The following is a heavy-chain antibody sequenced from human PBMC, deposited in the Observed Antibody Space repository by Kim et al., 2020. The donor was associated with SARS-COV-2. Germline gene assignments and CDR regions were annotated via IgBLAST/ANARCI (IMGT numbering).Heavy chain of an antibody. V-gene: IGHV3-7*03. J-gene: IGHJ4*02. D-gene: IGHD3-22*01. CDR2: IKQDGSEK. Sequence: GGSLRLSCAASGFTFSNYWMTWVRQAPGKGLEWVANIKQDGSEKYYVDSVEGRSTVSRXXAKNSLYLQMNSLRAEDTAVXXXVGGTYYYDTWGPGTXVTVXS. CDR3: VGGTYYYDT. CDR1: GFTFSNYW.